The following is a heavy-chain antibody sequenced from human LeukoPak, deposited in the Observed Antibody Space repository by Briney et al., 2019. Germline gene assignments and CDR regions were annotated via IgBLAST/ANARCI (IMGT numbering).Heavy chain of an antibody. V-gene: IGHV3-48*03. Sequence: GGSLRLSCAASGFTFSGYEMNWVRQAPGKGLEWVSYISSGGRTIYYADSVKGRFTISRDNAKKTLYLQMNSLRVEDTAVYYCARKTGYHVLPDYWGQGTLVTVSS. J-gene: IGHJ4*02. D-gene: IGHD2-2*01. CDR1: GFTFSGYE. CDR3: ARKTGYHVLPDY. CDR2: ISSGGRTI.